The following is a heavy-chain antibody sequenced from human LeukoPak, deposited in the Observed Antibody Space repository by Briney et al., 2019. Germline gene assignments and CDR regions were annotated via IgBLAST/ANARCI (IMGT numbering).Heavy chain of an antibody. CDR1: GFTFSSYA. CDR2: ISGSGGST. D-gene: IGHD3-3*01. Sequence: GGSLRLSCAGSGFTFSSYAMSWVRQAPGKGLEWVSAISGSGGSTYYADSVKGRFTISRDNSKNTLYLQMNSLRAEDTAVYYCAKSPAYDSVLFTWGQGTLVTVSS. J-gene: IGHJ5*02. V-gene: IGHV3-23*01. CDR3: AKSPAYDSVLFT.